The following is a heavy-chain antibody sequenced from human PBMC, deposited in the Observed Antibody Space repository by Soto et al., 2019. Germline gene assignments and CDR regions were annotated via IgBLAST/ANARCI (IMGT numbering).Heavy chain of an antibody. CDR1: GLTFSSYS. Sequence: GGSLRLSCAASGLTFSSYSMNWVRQAPGKGLEWVSYISSSSSTIYYADSVKGRFTISRDNAKNSLYLQMNSLRAEDTAVYYWARGQHIVVVTASFDYWGQGTLVTVSS. D-gene: IGHD2-21*02. CDR2: ISSSSSTI. CDR3: ARGQHIVVVTASFDY. V-gene: IGHV3-48*01. J-gene: IGHJ4*02.